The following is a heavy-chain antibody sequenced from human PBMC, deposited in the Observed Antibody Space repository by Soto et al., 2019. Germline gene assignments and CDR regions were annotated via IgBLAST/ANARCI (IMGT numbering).Heavy chain of an antibody. D-gene: IGHD1-1*01. J-gene: IGHJ6*02. V-gene: IGHV1-69*11. CDR3: ATHLEPPYYGMDV. CDR2: IIPILGTA. CDR1: GGTFSIYA. Sequence: QVQLVQSGAEVKKPESSVKVSCKASGGTFSIYAISWVRQAPGQGLEWMGGIIPILGTADYAQKFQGRVTITEDESTSTASMQKRSLRSEDTAVYYCATHLEPPYYGMDVWGQGTTVTVSS.